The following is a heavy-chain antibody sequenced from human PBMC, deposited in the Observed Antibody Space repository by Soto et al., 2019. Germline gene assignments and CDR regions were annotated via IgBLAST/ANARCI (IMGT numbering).Heavy chain of an antibody. Sequence: QVQLQESGPGLVKPSGTLSLTCAVSGGSISSTNWWSWVRQPPGKGLEWIGENYHRGSTNYNPSLTSRVTISVDKSKNQFALKLSAGTGADTAVYYCARGLSTLSLLDYWGQGNLVNGSS. D-gene: IGHD3-16*02. CDR2: NYHRGST. CDR1: GGSISSTNW. CDR3: ARGLSTLSLLDY. J-gene: IGHJ4*02. V-gene: IGHV4-4*02.